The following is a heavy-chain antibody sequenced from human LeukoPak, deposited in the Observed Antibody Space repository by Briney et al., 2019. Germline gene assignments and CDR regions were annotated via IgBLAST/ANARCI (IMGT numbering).Heavy chain of an antibody. CDR3: ARAGRSSSPYYYYYYYVDV. CDR1: GYTFTGYY. J-gene: IGHJ6*03. V-gene: IGHV1-2*02. CDR2: INPNSGGT. D-gene: IGHD6-6*01. Sequence: GASVKVSCKASGYTFTGYYMHWVRQAPGQGLEWMGWINPNSGGTNYAQKFQGRVTMTRDTSISTAYMELSRLRSDDTAVYYCARAGRSSSPYYYYYYYVDVWGKGTTVTVSS.